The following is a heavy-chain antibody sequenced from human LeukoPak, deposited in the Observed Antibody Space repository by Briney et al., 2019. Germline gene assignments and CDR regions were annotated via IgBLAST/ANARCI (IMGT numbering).Heavy chain of an antibody. J-gene: IGHJ4*02. V-gene: IGHV3-23*01. CDR2: IGGSGGST. Sequence: GGSLRLSCVVSGFTFSNYAMSWVRQAPGKGLEWVSGIGGSGGSTYYADSVKGRFTISRDNSKNSLYLQMNSLRAEDTAVYYCAKTFYYDSSGYYGDYWGQGTLVTVSS. CDR3: AKTFYYDSSGYYGDY. CDR1: GFTFSNYA. D-gene: IGHD3-22*01.